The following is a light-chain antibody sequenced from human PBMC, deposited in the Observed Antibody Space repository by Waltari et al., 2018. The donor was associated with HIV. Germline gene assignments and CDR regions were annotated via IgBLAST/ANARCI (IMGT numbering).Light chain of an antibody. J-gene: IGLJ3*02. CDR3: SSFASQGSPM. V-gene: IGLV2-14*03. CDR2: ALS. Sequence: QSPLHQPASVSASPGQSITISCTGVSHVVDFYNFVSWYQQHPGKAPQLLIYALSSRPAGISSRFVGSKSGVTASLTISGLQAEDEAVYFRSSFASQGSPMFGGGTKLIV. CDR1: SHVVDFYNF.